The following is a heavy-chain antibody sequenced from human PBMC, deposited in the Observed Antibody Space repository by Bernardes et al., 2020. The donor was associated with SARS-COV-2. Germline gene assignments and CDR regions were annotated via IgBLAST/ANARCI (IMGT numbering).Heavy chain of an antibody. J-gene: IGHJ4*02. CDR2: ISAYNGNT. CDR3: ARDADSSYYAGIAAAGGFDY. CDR1: GYTFTSYG. V-gene: IGHV1-18*01. Sequence: ASVKVSCKASGYTFTSYGISWVRQAPGQGLEWMGWISAYNGNTNYAQKLQGRVTMTTDTSTSTAYMELRSLRSDDTAVYYCARDADSSYYAGIAAAGGFDYWGQGTLVTVSS. D-gene: IGHD6-13*01.